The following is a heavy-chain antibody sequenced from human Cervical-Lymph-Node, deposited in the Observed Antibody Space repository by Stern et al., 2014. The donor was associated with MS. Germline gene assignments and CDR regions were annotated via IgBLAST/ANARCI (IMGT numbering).Heavy chain of an antibody. CDR1: GGSVSSGNYY. V-gene: IGHV4-61*01. J-gene: IGHJ4*02. Sequence: QVQLQESGPGLVKPSETLSLTCPVSGGSVSSGNYYWSWIRQPPGKGLEWIGYIYYSGGTNYNPSLESRVTISIDTSKNQFSLKLTSVTAADTAIYYCAREVRWSHVDYWGQGTLVTVSS. CDR2: IYYSGGT. D-gene: IGHD4-23*01. CDR3: AREVRWSHVDY.